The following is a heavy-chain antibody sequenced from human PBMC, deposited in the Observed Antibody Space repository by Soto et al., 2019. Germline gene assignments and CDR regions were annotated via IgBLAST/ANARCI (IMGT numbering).Heavy chain of an antibody. D-gene: IGHD3-16*01. V-gene: IGHV4-34*01. Sequence: PENLLHTCGGYGGTFSGYYWSWFGQPPGKGMEWIGEINHSGSTNYNPSLKSRVTISVDTSKNQFSLKLCSVTAADTAVYYCARGRSLDYDYVWGSPMGAVDMWGRG. CDR1: GGTFSGYY. CDR3: ARGRSLDYDYVWGSPMGAVDM. CDR2: INHSGST. J-gene: IGHJ3*02.